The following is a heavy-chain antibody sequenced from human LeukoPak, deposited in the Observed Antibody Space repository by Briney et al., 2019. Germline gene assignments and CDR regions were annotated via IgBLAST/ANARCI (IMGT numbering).Heavy chain of an antibody. Sequence: PSETLSLTCTVSGGSIDSGAYHWSWIRQPAGKGLEWIGRIYTSGRIYTSGTSETTNYNPSLESRVTISADTSKNQFSLKLSSVTAADTAVYYCARVCEHDYGGPGTWYFDLWGRGTLVTVSS. CDR1: GGSIDSGAYH. D-gene: IGHD4-23*01. CDR3: ARVCEHDYGGPGTWYFDL. J-gene: IGHJ2*01. CDR2: IYTSGRIYTSGTSETT. V-gene: IGHV4-61*02.